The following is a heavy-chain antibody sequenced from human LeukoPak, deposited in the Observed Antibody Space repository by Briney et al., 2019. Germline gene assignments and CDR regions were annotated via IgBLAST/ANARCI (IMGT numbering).Heavy chain of an antibody. CDR1: GFTFSSYS. V-gene: IGHV3-21*01. D-gene: IGHD3-10*02. J-gene: IGHJ3*02. CDR3: ARLRSVRGIINEAFDI. CDR2: ISSSGTYI. Sequence: PGGSLRLSCAASGFTFSSYSMNWVRQSPGKGLEWVSSISSSGTYISYAGSVKGRFTIPRDNAKNSLYLQVNSLRAEDTAVYYCARLRSVRGIINEAFDIWGQGTVVTVS.